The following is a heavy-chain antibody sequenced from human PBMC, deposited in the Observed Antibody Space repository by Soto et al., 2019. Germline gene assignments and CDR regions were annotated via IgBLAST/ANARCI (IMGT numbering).Heavy chain of an antibody. CDR2: IYHSGST. V-gene: IGHV4-4*02. CDR3: ARAPYYDYAWGTYRLDY. CDR1: GGSISSSNW. Sequence: QVQLQESGPGLVKPSGTLSLTCAVSGGSISSSNWWSWVRQSPGKGLEWIGEIYHSGSTNYNPSLKSRVTISVDKSKNQFSLKLSSVTAADTAVYYCARAPYYDYAWGTYRLDYWGQGILVTVSS. D-gene: IGHD3-16*02. J-gene: IGHJ4*02.